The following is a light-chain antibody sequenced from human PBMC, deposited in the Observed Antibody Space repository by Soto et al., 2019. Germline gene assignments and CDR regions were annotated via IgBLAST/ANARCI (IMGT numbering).Light chain of an antibody. Sequence: QSVLTQPASVSGSPGQSITISCTGTSSDVGGYNYVSWYQQHPGKAPKLIIYQVSYRPSGVSDRFSGSKSGNTASLTISGLQAEDEADYYCDSYTSTNTPYVFGTGTKVTAL. CDR1: SSDVGGYNY. J-gene: IGLJ1*01. CDR2: QVS. CDR3: DSYTSTNTPYV. V-gene: IGLV2-14*01.